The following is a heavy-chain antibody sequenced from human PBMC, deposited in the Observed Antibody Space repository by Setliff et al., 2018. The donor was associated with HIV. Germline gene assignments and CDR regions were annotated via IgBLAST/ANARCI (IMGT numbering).Heavy chain of an antibody. J-gene: IGHJ6*02. D-gene: IGHD5-18*01. CDR3: ASSGGYTSGLYFYYGMDV. CDR2: IYTSGST. Sequence: PSETLSLTCSVSGGSISGYYWSWIRQPAGKALEWIGHIYTSGSTSYNPSLKSRVTISVDTSNSQFSLNLRSVTAADTAVYYCASSGGYTSGLYFYYGMDVWGQGTTVTVSS. CDR1: GGSISGYY. V-gene: IGHV4-4*07.